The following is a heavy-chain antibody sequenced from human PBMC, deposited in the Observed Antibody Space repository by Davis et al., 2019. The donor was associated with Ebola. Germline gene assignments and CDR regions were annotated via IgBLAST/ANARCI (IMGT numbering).Heavy chain of an antibody. D-gene: IGHD3-22*01. J-gene: IGHJ4*02. CDR2: IYSGGST. CDR3: ASAYYYDSSGYLLGG. Sequence: PGGSLRLSCAPPRFTASSNYMRWVRHVPGKGLEWVSVIYSGGSTYYADSVKGRFTISRDNSKNTLSLQMNSLRAEDKAVYYCASAYYYDSSGYLLGGWGQGTLVTVSS. V-gene: IGHV3-53*01. CDR1: RFTASSNY.